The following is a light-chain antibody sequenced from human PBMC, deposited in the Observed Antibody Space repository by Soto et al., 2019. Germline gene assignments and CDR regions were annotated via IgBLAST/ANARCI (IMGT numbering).Light chain of an antibody. CDR2: GAS. J-gene: IGKJ1*01. Sequence: ETVMTQSPATLSVSPGERATLSCRASQSVSSNLAWYQQKPGQAPRLLIYGASTRATGFPARFSGSGSGTEFTLTISSLQSEDSAVYHCLQYHNWPVTFGQGTNVDIK. CDR3: LQYHNWPVT. V-gene: IGKV3-15*01. CDR1: QSVSSN.